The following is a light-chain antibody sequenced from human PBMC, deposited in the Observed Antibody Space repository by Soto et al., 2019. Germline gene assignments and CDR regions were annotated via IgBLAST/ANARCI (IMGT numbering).Light chain of an antibody. CDR1: QSVGSS. CDR3: QQYNNWPST. CDR2: GAS. Sequence: EIVMTQSPATLSVSPGERATLSCRASQSVGSSLAWCQQKPGQAPRLLIYGASTSATGIPARFSGSGSGTEFTLTISSLQSEDYAVYYCQQYNNWPSTFGPGTKVDIK. J-gene: IGKJ3*01. V-gene: IGKV3-15*01.